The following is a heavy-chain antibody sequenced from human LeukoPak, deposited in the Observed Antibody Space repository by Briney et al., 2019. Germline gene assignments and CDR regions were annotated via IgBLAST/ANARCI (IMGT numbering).Heavy chain of an antibody. J-gene: IGHJ5*02. CDR1: GFTFSSYA. V-gene: IGHV3-21*01. Sequence: GGSLRLSCAASGFTFSSYAMSWVRQAPGKGLEWVSSISSSSSYIYYADSVKGRFTISRDNAKNSLYLQMNSLRAEDTAVYYCARDHPRMDWFDPWGQGTLVTVSS. CDR3: ARDHPRMDWFDP. CDR2: ISSSSSYI.